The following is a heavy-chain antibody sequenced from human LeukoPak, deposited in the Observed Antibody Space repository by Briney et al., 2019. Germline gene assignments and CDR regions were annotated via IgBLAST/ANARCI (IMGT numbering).Heavy chain of an antibody. CDR3: APLAARWFDP. CDR1: GGSISSSSYY. D-gene: IGHD6-6*01. CDR2: IYYSGST. Sequence: SETLSLTCTVSGGSISSSSYYWGWIRQPPGKGLEWIGSIYYSGSTYYNPSLKSRVTISVDTSKNQFSLKLSSVTAADTAVYYCAPLAARWFDPWGQGTLVTVSS. J-gene: IGHJ5*02. V-gene: IGHV4-39*01.